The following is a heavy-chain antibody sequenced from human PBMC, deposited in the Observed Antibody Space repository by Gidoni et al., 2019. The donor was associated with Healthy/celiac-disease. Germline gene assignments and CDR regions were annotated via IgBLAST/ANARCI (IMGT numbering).Heavy chain of an antibody. D-gene: IGHD3-22*01. CDR3: ARDSGYYDSSGYYY. V-gene: IGHV3-7*01. Sequence: EVQLVESGGGLVKPGGSLRLSCAASGFTFSSYWMSWVRQAPGKGLEWVANIKQDGSDKYYVDSVKGRFTISRDNAKNSLYLQMNSLRAEDTAVYYCARDSGYYDSSGYYYWGQGTLVTVSS. CDR2: IKQDGSDK. J-gene: IGHJ4*02. CDR1: GFTFSSYW.